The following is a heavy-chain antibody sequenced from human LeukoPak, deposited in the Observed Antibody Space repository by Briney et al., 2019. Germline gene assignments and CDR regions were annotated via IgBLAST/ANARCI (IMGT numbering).Heavy chain of an antibody. J-gene: IGHJ6*03. V-gene: IGHV1-69*05. Sequence: GASVKVSRKASGGTFSSYAISWVRQAPGQGLEWMGGIIPIFGTANYAQKFQGRVTITTDESTSTAYMELSSLRSEDTAVYYCARGILVRGGGDYYYYMDVWGKGTTVTVSS. CDR3: ARGILVRGGGDYYYYMDV. CDR2: IIPIFGTA. D-gene: IGHD3-10*01. CDR1: GGTFSSYA.